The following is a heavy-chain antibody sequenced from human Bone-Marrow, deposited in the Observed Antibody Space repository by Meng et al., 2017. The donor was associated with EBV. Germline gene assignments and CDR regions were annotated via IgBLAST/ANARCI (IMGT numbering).Heavy chain of an antibody. CDR3: ARGYYDSSGSYDWFDP. J-gene: IGHJ5*02. CDR2: INPGNGNT. D-gene: IGHD3-22*01. V-gene: IGHV1-3*01. Sequence: QARLVQSGGEAKKPGASVKVSCKASGYTFTTYTFHWVRQAPGQRLEWMGWINPGNGNTEYSQKFQGRLTFTRDTSASTAYMELSSLRSEDTAIYYCARGYYDSSGSYDWFDPWGQGTLVTVSS. CDR1: GYTFTTYT.